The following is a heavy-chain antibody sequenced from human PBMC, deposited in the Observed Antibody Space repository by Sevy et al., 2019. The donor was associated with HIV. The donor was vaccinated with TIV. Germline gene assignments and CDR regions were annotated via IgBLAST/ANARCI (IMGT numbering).Heavy chain of an antibody. Sequence: GGSLRLSCAASGFTFSNAWMSWVRQAPGKGLEWVGRIKSKTDGGKTDYAAPVKGRFTISRDNSTNTLYLQMNSLKTGERAVYYCTTEAWIQLRHFVYWGQGTLVTVSS. D-gene: IGHD5-18*01. J-gene: IGHJ4*02. CDR2: IKSKTDGGKT. V-gene: IGHV3-15*01. CDR1: GFTFSNAW. CDR3: TTEAWIQLRHFVY.